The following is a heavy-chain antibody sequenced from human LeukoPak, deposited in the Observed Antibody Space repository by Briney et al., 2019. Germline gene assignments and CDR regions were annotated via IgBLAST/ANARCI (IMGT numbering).Heavy chain of an antibody. Sequence: TGGSLRLSCAASGFTFSNAWMSWVRQAPGKGLEWVSAISAGGGSAGSGPTYYADSVKGRFTISRDNSKNTLYLQMNSLRGDDTAVYFCAVPQWELLNWGQGTLVTVSS. D-gene: IGHD1-26*01. CDR2: ISAGGGSAGSGPT. V-gene: IGHV3-23*01. CDR1: GFTFSNAW. CDR3: AVPQWELLN. J-gene: IGHJ4*02.